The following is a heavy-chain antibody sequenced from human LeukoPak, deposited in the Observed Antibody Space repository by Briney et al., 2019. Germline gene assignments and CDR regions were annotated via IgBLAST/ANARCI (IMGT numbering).Heavy chain of an antibody. Sequence: PGGSLRLSCAASGFTFSSYGMHWVRQAPGKGLEWVAVISYDGSNKYYADSVKGRFTISRDNSKNTLYLQMNSLRAEDTAVYYCARDPGYSYGFVSYYYGMDVWGQGTTVTVSS. CDR1: GFTFSSYG. CDR3: ARDPGYSYGFVSYYYGMDV. D-gene: IGHD5-18*01. J-gene: IGHJ6*02. V-gene: IGHV3-30*03. CDR2: ISYDGSNK.